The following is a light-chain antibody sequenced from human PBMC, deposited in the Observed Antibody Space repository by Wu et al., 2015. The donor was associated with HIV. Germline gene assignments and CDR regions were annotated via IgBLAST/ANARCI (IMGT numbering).Light chain of an antibody. CDR3: QHSDSTSGT. V-gene: IGKV1-39*01. J-gene: IGKJ1*01. CDR2: SAS. CDR1: QDILRF. Sequence: DIQMTQSPFSLSASVGDRVTITCRASQDILRFLNWYQHKPGKAPKLLIYSASSLQSGVPSRFTGSGSRTEFTLTIKNLQPEDFATYHCQHSDSTSGTFGQGTKVEIK.